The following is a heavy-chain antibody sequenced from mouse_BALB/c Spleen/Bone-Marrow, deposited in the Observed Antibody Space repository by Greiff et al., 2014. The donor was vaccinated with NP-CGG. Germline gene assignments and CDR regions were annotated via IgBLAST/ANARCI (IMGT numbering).Heavy chain of an antibody. D-gene: IGHD1-1*02. CDR2: ISDGGSYI. CDR1: GFTFSDYY. CDR3: ARSGERYGAMDY. Sequence: EVKLQESGGGLVKPGGSLKLSCAASGFTFSDYYMYWVRQTPEKRLEWVATISDGGSYIYYPDSVKGRFTISRDNAKNNLYLQMSSLKSEDTAMYYCARSGERYGAMDYWGQGTSVTVFS. V-gene: IGHV5-4*02. J-gene: IGHJ4*01.